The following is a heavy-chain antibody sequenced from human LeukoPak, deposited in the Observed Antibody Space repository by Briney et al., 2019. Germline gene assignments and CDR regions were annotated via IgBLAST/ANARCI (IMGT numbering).Heavy chain of an antibody. CDR3: NTGYCSSSSCHRSLYFDY. J-gene: IGHJ4*02. CDR1: GFTFTSAW. CDR2: IKSKTDGGTT. D-gene: IGHD2-15*01. Sequence: GGFLRLSCAASGFTFTSAWMSWVRQAPGKGLEWIGRIKSKTDGGTTDYTAPVKGRFTVSRDDSKNTLYLQMNSLKTEDTAVYYCNTGYCSSSSCHRSLYFDYWGQGTLVTVSS. V-gene: IGHV3-15*01.